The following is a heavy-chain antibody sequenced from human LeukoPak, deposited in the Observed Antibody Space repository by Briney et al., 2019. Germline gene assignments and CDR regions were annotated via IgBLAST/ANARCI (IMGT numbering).Heavy chain of an antibody. J-gene: IGHJ3*02. CDR3: ATEVEYSTNGFDT. V-gene: IGHV3-11*04. CDR2: ISSRGRTI. Sequence: PGGSQRLSCAASQFTLSDYYVSWIRQAPGRGLEWVSYISSRGRTIYYAASVKGRFTISRDDAKNEVYLQMTGLRAEDTALYYCATEVEYSTNGFDTWGQGTMVTVSS. CDR1: QFTLSDYY. D-gene: IGHD6-13*01.